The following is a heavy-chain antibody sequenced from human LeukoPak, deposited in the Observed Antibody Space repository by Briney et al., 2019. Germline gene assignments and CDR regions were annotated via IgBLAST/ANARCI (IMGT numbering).Heavy chain of an antibody. V-gene: IGHV4-39*01. CDR2: IYYSGST. CDR1: GGSISSSSYY. CDR3: ARRIDGSYFSD. D-gene: IGHD1-26*01. J-gene: IGHJ4*02. Sequence: SETLSLTCTVSGGSISSSSYYWGWIRQPPGKGLEWIGSIYYSGSTYYNPSLKSRVTISVDTSKNQFSLKLSSVTAADTAVYYCARRIDGSYFSDWGQGTLVTVSS.